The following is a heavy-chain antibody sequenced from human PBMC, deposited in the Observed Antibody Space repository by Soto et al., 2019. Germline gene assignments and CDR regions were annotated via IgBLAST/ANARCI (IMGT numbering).Heavy chain of an antibody. CDR1: GGSISSGGYY. CDR3: ARSIGPRGESFDY. V-gene: IGHV4-31*03. Sequence: SETLSLTCTVSGGSISSGGYYWSWIRQHPGKGLEWIGYIYYSGSTYYNPSLKSRVTISVDTSKNQFSLKLSSVTAADTAVYYCARSIGPRGESFDYWGQGTLVTVSS. J-gene: IGHJ4*02. D-gene: IGHD2-21*01. CDR2: IYYSGST.